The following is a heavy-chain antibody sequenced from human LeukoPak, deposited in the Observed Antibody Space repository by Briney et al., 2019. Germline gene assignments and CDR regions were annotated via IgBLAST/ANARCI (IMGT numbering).Heavy chain of an antibody. CDR2: MNPNSGNT. J-gene: IGHJ6*02. V-gene: IGHV1-8*01. CDR3: ARAWDPYYYYGMDV. CDR1: GYTFTSYD. Sequence: GASVKVSCKASGYTFTSYDINWVRQATGQGLEWMGWMNPNSGNTGYAQKFQGRVTMTRNTSLSTAYMEPSSLRSEDTAVYYCARAWDPYYYYGMDVWGQGTTVTVSS. D-gene: IGHD1-26*01.